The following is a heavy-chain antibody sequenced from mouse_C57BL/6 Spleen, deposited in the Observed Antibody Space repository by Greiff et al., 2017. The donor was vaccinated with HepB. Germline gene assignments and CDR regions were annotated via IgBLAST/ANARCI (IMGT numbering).Heavy chain of an antibody. D-gene: IGHD4-1*01. Sequence: EVHLVESGGGLVQPGGSLKLSCAASGFTFSDYGMAWVRQAPRKGPEWVAFISNLAYSIYYADTVTGRFTISGENAKNTLYLEMSSLRSEDTAMYYCARLGLTGTTFDYWGQGTTLTVSS. CDR1: GFTFSDYG. CDR2: ISNLAYSI. J-gene: IGHJ2*01. CDR3: ARLGLTGTTFDY. V-gene: IGHV5-15*01.